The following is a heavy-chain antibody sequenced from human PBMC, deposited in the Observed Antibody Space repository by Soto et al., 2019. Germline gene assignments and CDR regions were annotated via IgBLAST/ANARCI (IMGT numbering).Heavy chain of an antibody. Sequence: QVQLVQSGAEVKKPGSSVKVSCKASGGTFSSYAISWVRQAPGQGLEWMGGIIPIFGTANYAQKFQGRVTSTADESTSTAYMELSSLRSEDTAVYYCARDNADGFGELSDPYYYYGMDVWGQGTTVTVSS. CDR1: GGTFSSYA. CDR2: IIPIFGTA. D-gene: IGHD3-10*01. J-gene: IGHJ6*02. V-gene: IGHV1-69*12. CDR3: ARDNADGFGELSDPYYYYGMDV.